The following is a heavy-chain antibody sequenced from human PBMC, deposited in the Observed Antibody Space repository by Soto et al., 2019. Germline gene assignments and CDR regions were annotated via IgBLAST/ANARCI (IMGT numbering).Heavy chain of an antibody. Sequence: QVQLVESGGGVVQPGRSLRLSCAASGFTFSTYGMHWVRQAPGKGLEWVALIAYDGSNKYYADSVKGRFTISRDNSKNTLDLQMNSLRAEDTAVYYCAKGAYDYGTSSLAFDFWGQGTMVTVSS. D-gene: IGHD6-6*01. V-gene: IGHV3-30*18. CDR2: IAYDGSNK. CDR3: AKGAYDYGTSSLAFDF. CDR1: GFTFSTYG. J-gene: IGHJ3*01.